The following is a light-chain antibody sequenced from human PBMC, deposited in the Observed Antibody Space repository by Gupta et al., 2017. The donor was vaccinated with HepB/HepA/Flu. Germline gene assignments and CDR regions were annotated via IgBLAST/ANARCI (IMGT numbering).Light chain of an antibody. CDR1: SNIGADYD. Sequence: QSVLTQPPSVSGAPGQRVTITISNIGADYDVHWYQQLPGTAPKLHIYGDTHRPSGIPDRFSASKSGTSASLAITGLQAEDEADYYCQSYDSSLSGYVFGTGTKVTVL. V-gene: IGLV1-40*01. CDR3: QSYDSSLSGYV. J-gene: IGLJ1*01. CDR2: GDT.